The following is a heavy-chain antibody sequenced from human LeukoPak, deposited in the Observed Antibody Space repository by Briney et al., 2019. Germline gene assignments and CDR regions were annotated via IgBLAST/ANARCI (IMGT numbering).Heavy chain of an antibody. V-gene: IGHV4-39*01. J-gene: IGHJ6*03. Sequence: KASESLSLTCTVSGGSISSSSYYWGWIRQPPGKGLEWIGSIYYSGSTYYNPSLKSRVTISVDTSKNQFSLKLSSVTAADTAVYYCARITGYSSGNYYMDVWGKGTTVTISS. CDR2: IYYSGST. CDR1: GGSISSSSYY. D-gene: IGHD6-19*01. CDR3: ARITGYSSGNYYMDV.